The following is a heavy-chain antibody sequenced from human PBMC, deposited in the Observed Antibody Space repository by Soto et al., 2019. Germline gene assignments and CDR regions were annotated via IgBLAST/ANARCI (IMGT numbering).Heavy chain of an antibody. CDR3: ARKSRHPDLFDY. V-gene: IGHV4-30-4*01. J-gene: IGHJ4*02. CDR2: IYYSGST. CDR1: VGSISSGDYY. Sequence: PSETLSLTCTVSVGSISSGDYYWSWIRQPPGKGLEWIGYIYYSGSTYYNPSLKSRVTISVDKSSNQFSLSLTSVTAADPAVYYCARKSRHPDLFDYWAQGALVTVSS.